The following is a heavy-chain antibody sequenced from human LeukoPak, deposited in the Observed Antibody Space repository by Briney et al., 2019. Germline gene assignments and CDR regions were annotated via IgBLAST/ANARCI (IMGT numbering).Heavy chain of an antibody. Sequence: GGSLRLSCVVSGFTFSTYWMHWVRQAPGKGLVWVSRVSADGSTTIYADSVKGRFTISRDNGINTVYLQMNSLRAEDTAVYYCARGFDGYPFGWWFGPWGQGTLVTVSS. CDR3: ARGFDGYPFGWWFGP. D-gene: IGHD5-24*01. J-gene: IGHJ5*02. V-gene: IGHV3-74*01. CDR2: VSADGSTT. CDR1: GFTFSTYW.